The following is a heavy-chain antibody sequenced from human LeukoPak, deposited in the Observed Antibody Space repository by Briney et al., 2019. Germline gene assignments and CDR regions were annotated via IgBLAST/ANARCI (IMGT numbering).Heavy chain of an antibody. Sequence: ETLCLTCAVYGGTFSGYYWSWIRQAPGKGLEWIGEINHSGSTKYYASLKSRVTISGDAAKNQLSLKLSSVTAADTAVYYWARGYCSGGSCYQASPPDAFDIWGQGTMVTVSS. CDR3: ARGYCSGGSCYQASPPDAFDI. V-gene: IGHV4-34*01. CDR2: INHSGST. D-gene: IGHD2-15*01. J-gene: IGHJ3*02. CDR1: GGTFSGYY.